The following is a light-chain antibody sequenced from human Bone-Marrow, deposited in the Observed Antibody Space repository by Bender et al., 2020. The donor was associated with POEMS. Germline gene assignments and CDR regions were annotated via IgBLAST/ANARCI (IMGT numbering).Light chain of an antibody. CDR3: SSYTTRNTWV. J-gene: IGLJ3*02. CDR2: DVS. CDR1: SSDIGGYDS. Sequence: QSALTQPASVSGSPGQSITISCTGTSSDIGGYDSVSWYQQHPGKAPKVIIYDVSNRPSGVSNRFSGSKSGNTASLTISWLQAEDEADYYCSSYTTRNTWVFGGGTKLTVL. V-gene: IGLV2-14*03.